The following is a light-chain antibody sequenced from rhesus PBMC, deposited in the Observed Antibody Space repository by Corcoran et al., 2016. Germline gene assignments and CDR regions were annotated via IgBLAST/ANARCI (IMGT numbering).Light chain of an antibody. V-gene: IGLV2-32*01. CDR1: SSDIGGYNF. J-gene: IGLJ1*01. CDR2: EVT. Sequence: QAALTQPHSVSGSPGQSVTISCTGTSSDIGGYNFVSWYQKYPDTAPKLLIYEVTKRPSGVSDRFSASKSGNTASLTISGLQAHDEADDHCCSYAGSFTFYIFGSGTRLTVL. CDR3: CSYAGSFTFYI.